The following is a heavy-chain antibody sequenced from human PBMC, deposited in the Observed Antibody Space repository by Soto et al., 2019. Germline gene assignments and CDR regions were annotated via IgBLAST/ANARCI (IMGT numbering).Heavy chain of an antibody. V-gene: IGHV5-51*01. CDR3: ARKDKSGYFNWFDP. CDR2: IFPSDSDT. Sequence: PGESLKISCRTSGYKFTSSWIAWVLHMPGKGLEWMGIIFPSDSDTRYSPSFQGQVTISADRSTSTVFLQWASLKASDTAVYFCARKDKSGYFNWFDPWGQGTLVTVSS. D-gene: IGHD3-22*01. J-gene: IGHJ5*02. CDR1: GYKFTSSW.